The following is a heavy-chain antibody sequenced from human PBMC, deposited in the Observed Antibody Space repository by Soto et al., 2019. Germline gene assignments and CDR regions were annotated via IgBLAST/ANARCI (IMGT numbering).Heavy chain of an antibody. V-gene: IGHV4-4*07. CDR1: GGSISNYY. J-gene: IGHJ4*02. CDR2: IYTSGNT. Sequence: XGTLSLTCTVSGGSISNYYWSWIRQPAGKGLEWIGRIYTSGNTNYNPSLKSRVTISIDVSKNQFSLSLRSLTAADTAVYYCARSREFDYWSQGTLVTVSS. CDR3: ARSREFDY.